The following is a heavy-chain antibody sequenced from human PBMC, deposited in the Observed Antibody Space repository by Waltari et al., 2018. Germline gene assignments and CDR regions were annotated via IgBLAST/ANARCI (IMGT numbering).Heavy chain of an antibody. D-gene: IGHD3-22*01. Sequence: EGQLVESGGGFVKPGGSLGCSREDAGLGFRGSWFSWVRQAPGKGLEWVSNIKQDGSEKNYVDSVKGRFTVSRDNAKKSLFLEMNSLRGEDTAVYYCARATYYYDNSGRGAFDIWGQGTRVTVSS. CDR2: IKQDGSEK. CDR1: GLGFRGSW. J-gene: IGHJ3*02. V-gene: IGHV3-7*01. CDR3: ARATYYYDNSGRGAFDI.